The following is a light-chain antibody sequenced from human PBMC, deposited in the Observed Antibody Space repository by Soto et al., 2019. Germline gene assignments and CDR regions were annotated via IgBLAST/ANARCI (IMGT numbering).Light chain of an antibody. V-gene: IGLV1-40*01. Sequence: QPVLTQPPSVSGAPGQRVTISCTGSSSNIGAGYDVHWYQQLPGTAPKLLIYGISNRPSGVPDRFSGSKSGTSASLAITGLQAEDEADYYCQSYDSSLSGYYVFGTGTKLTVL. CDR1: SSNIGAGYD. CDR2: GIS. J-gene: IGLJ1*01. CDR3: QSYDSSLSGYYV.